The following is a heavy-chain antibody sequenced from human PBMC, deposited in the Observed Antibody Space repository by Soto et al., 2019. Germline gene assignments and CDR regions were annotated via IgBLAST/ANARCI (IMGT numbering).Heavy chain of an antibody. CDR1: GYTFTSYD. D-gene: IGHD3-16*01. CDR2: MNPNSGNT. V-gene: IGHV1-8*01. CDR3: ARERSYGMDV. J-gene: IGHJ6*02. Sequence: QVLLVRSGGEVKKPGASVKVSCKASGYTFTSYDINWVRQATGQGLEWMGWMNPNSGNTVYAQKFQGRVTMTRNTSVSTAYMELSSLRSEDTAVYYCARERSYGMDVWGQGTTVTVSS.